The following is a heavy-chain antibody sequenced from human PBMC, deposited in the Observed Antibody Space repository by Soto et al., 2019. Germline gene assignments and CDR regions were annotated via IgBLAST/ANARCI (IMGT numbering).Heavy chain of an antibody. CDR2: IKSKTDGGKT. CDR1: GFTFSNAW. V-gene: IGHV3-15*07. J-gene: IGHJ4*02. D-gene: IGHD6-19*01. CDR3: TTDLLRGWLQRGVDY. Sequence: GGSLRLSCAASGFTFSNAWMNWVRQAPGKGLEWVGRIKSKTDGGKTDYAAPVKGRFTISRDDSKNTLYLQMNSLKTEDTAVYYCTTDLLRGWLQRGVDYWGQGTLVTVSS.